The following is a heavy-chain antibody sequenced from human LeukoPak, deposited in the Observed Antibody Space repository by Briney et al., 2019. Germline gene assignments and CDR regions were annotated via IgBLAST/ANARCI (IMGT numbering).Heavy chain of an antibody. CDR1: GGTFSSYA. CDR3: ARDGGYYYDSSGYYPGPFDY. J-gene: IGHJ4*02. V-gene: IGHV1-69*01. Sequence: GASVKVSCKASGGTFSSYAISWVRQAPGQGLEWMGGIIPIFGTVNYAQKFQGRVTITADESTSTAYMELSSLRSEDTAVYYCARDGGYYYDSSGYYPGPFDYWGQGTLVTVSS. D-gene: IGHD3-22*01. CDR2: IIPIFGTV.